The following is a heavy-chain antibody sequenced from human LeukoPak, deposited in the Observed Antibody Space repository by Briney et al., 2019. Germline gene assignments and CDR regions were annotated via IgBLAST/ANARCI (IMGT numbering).Heavy chain of an antibody. D-gene: IGHD1-7*01. J-gene: IGHJ4*02. CDR1: GRSISSSSYY. CDR2: IYYSVNT. V-gene: IGHV4-39*01. Sequence: PSETLSLTCTLSGRSISSSSYYWGWIRQPAGKGLEWIGTIYYSVNTYYNPSFQSRVTISVDTSKNQFPLKLSSVTAADTAVYYCARRGNYVYYFDDWGQGTLVTVSS. CDR3: ARRGNYVYYFDD.